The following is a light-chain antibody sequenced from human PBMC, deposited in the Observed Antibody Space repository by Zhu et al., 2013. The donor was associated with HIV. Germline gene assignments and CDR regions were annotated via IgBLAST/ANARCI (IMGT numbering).Light chain of an antibody. V-gene: IGKV4-1*01. Sequence: DVVMTQSPDSLAVSLGERATVNCKSSQSILDSATNRNYLAWYQQKPGQPPKLIIYWTSIRESGVPDRFSGSGSGSGTDLTLTISSLQVEDVAVYYCQQYYSTPTFGQGTKLEIK. CDR1: QSILDSATNRNY. CDR2: WTS. CDR3: QQYYSTPT. J-gene: IGKJ2*01.